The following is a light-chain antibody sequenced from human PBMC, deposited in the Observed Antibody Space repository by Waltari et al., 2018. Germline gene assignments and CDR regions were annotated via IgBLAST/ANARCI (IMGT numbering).Light chain of an antibody. Sequence: EIVLTQSPGTLPLSPGERATLSFRASQSVSSSYLAWYQQKPGQAPRLLIYGASSRATGIPDRFSGSGSGTDFTLTISRLEPEDFAVYYCQQYGSSPRVTFGQGTRLEIK. CDR2: GAS. CDR1: QSVSSSY. V-gene: IGKV3-20*01. CDR3: QQYGSSPRVT. J-gene: IGKJ5*01.